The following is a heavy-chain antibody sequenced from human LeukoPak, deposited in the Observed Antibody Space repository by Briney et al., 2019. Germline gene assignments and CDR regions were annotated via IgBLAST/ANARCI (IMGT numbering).Heavy chain of an antibody. J-gene: IGHJ4*02. CDR2: ISGSGSTT. CDR1: GFTFSSYA. D-gene: IGHD1-26*01. Sequence: SGGSLRLSCAASGFTFSSYAMSWVRQAPGKGLEWVSVISGSGSTTYYADSVKGRFTISRDNSKNTLYVQVNGLRAEDTAAYYCAKHWGGTYDGIDYWGQGTLVTVSS. CDR3: AKHWGGTYDGIDY. V-gene: IGHV3-23*01.